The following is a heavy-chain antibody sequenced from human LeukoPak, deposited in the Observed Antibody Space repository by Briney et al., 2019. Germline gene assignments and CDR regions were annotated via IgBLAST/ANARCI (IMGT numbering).Heavy chain of an antibody. D-gene: IGHD4-17*01. V-gene: IGHV1-46*03. CDR3: AGTMTTVTTILDY. J-gene: IGHJ4*02. CDR2: INPSGGST. Sequence: GASVKVSCKASGYTFTSYYMHWVRQAPGQGLEWMGIINPSGGSTSYAQKFQGRVTMTRDMSTSTVYMELSSLRSEDTAVYYCAGTMTTVTTILDYWGQGTLVTVSS. CDR1: GYTFTSYY.